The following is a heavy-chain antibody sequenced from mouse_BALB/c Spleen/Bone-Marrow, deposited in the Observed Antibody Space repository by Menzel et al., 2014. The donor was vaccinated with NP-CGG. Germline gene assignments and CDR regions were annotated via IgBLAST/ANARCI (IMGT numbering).Heavy chain of an antibody. CDR1: GFTFSSYG. CDR2: INSNGGST. V-gene: IGHV5-6-3*01. CDR3: ARGNYGNYVDYFDY. Sequence: VKLMESGGGLVQPGGSLKLSCAASGFTFSSYGMSWVRQTPDKRLELVASINSNGGSTYYPDSVKGRFTISRDNAKSTLSLQMSSLKSEDTAMYYCARGNYGNYVDYFDYWGQGTTLTVSS. D-gene: IGHD2-1*01. J-gene: IGHJ2*01.